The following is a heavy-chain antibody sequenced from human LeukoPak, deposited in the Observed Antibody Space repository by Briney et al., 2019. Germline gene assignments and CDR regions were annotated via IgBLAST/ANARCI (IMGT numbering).Heavy chain of an antibody. J-gene: IGHJ6*03. V-gene: IGHV1-69*05. D-gene: IGHD4-23*01. Sequence: GASVKVSCKASGGTFSSYAISWVRQAPGQGLEWMGGIIPIFGTANYAQKFQGRVTITTDESTSTAYMELSSLRSEDTAVYYCARASPSTVVTLSYYYYMDVWGKGTTVTVSS. CDR3: ARASPSTVVTLSYYYYMDV. CDR1: GGTFSSYA. CDR2: IIPIFGTA.